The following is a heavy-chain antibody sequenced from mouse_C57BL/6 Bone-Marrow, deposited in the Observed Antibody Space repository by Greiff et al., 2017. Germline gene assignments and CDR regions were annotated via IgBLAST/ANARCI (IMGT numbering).Heavy chain of an antibody. CDR2: FYPGSGSI. D-gene: IGHD2-1*01. CDR3: ARPEGEIYYGNGWFAY. CDR1: GYTFTEYT. V-gene: IGHV1-62-2*01. Sequence: QVQLQQSGAELVKPGASVKLSCTASGYTFTEYTIHWVKQRSGQGLEWIGWFYPGSGSIKYTAKFEDKATLTADKSSSTAYMELSRLTSEDSAVYFCARPEGEIYYGNGWFAYWGQGTLVTVSA. J-gene: IGHJ3*01.